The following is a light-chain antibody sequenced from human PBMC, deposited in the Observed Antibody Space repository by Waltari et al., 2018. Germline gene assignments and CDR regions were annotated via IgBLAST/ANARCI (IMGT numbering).Light chain of an antibody. V-gene: IGLV2-14*01. CDR3: SSYTSSSTPDHVV. J-gene: IGLJ2*01. CDR1: SSDVGGYNY. Sequence: QSALTQPASVSGSPGQSITISCTGTSSDVGGYNYVSWYQQHPGKAPKLIIYDVSKRPSGVSNRFSGSKSGNTASLTISGLQAEDEADYYCSSYTSSSTPDHVVFGGGTKLTVL. CDR2: DVS.